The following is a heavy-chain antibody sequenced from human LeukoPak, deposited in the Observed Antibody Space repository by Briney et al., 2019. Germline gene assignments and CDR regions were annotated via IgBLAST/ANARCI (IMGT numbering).Heavy chain of an antibody. CDR3: ARVEAEQWLVRDY. CDR1: GFTFSSYS. CDR2: ISSSSSTI. J-gene: IGHJ4*02. D-gene: IGHD6-19*01. V-gene: IGHV3-48*04. Sequence: GGSLRLSCAASGFTFSSYSMNWVRQAPGKGLEWVSYISSSSSTIYYADSVKGRFTISRDNAKNSLYLQMNSLRAEDTAVYYCARVEAEQWLVRDYWGQGTLVTVSS.